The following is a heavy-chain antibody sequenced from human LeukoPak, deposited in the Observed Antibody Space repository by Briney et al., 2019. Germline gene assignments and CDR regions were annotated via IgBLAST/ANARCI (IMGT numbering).Heavy chain of an antibody. D-gene: IGHD1-26*01. Sequence: GGSLRLSCAASGFTFSSYEMNWVRQAPGKGLEWVSYISSSGSTIYYADSVKGRFTISRDNAKNSLYLQMNSLRAEDTAVYYCAKAIKETQIVGATSRENLNDAFDIWGQGTMVTVSS. CDR1: GFTFSSYE. CDR2: ISSSGSTI. J-gene: IGHJ3*02. CDR3: AKAIKETQIVGATSRENLNDAFDI. V-gene: IGHV3-48*03.